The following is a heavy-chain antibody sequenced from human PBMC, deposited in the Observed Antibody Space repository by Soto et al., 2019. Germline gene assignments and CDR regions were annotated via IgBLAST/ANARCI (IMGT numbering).Heavy chain of an antibody. J-gene: IGHJ3*02. CDR3: ARIIGYCRNNDCSWTFDI. V-gene: IGHV5-51*01. Sequence: GESLKISCNTSGYIFISYWVAWVRQLTGKGLEWMGTFYPGDSTSTYSPSFQGQVTISVDKSISTAYLQLSSLKASDTAMYYCARIIGYCRNNDCSWTFDIWGQGTMVTVSS. D-gene: IGHD2-15*01. CDR1: GYIFISYW. CDR2: FYPGDSTS.